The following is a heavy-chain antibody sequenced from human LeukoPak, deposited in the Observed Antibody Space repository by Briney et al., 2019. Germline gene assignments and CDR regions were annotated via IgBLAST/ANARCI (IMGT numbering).Heavy chain of an antibody. CDR3: ARRFGFWSGYYTSYNWFDP. D-gene: IGHD3-3*01. J-gene: IGHJ5*02. V-gene: IGHV4-34*01. CDR1: GGSFSGYY. CDR2: INHSGST. Sequence: SETLSLTCAVYGGSFSGYYWSWIRQPPGKGLEWIGEINHSGSTNYNPSLKSRVTISVDTSKNQFSLKLSSVTAADTAVYYCARRFGFWSGYYTSYNWFDPWGQGTLVTVSS.